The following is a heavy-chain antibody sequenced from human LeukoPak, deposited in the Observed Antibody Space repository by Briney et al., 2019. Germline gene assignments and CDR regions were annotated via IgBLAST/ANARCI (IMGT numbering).Heavy chain of an antibody. CDR2: ISGSGSST. D-gene: IGHD4-17*01. V-gene: IGHV3-23*01. Sequence: GGSLRLSCAASGLSFSSYTMTWVRQAPGKGLEWVAAISGSGSSTAYADSVKGRLNISRDNFKNMLYLQVNSLRAEDMAIYYCAKESGDDGDFDYWGRGTLVVVSS. CDR1: GLSFSSYT. CDR3: AKESGDDGDFDY. J-gene: IGHJ4*02.